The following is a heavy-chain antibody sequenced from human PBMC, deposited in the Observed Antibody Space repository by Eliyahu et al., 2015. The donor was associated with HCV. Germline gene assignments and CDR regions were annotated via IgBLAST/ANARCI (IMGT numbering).Heavy chain of an antibody. D-gene: IGHD3-3*01. Sequence: ASVKVSCKASGYTFTSYGISWVRQAPGQGLXWMGWISAYNGNTNYAQKLQGRVTMTTDTSTSTAYMELRSLRSDDTAVYYCAGGEGRYDFWSGYWYYYYGMDVWGQGTTVTVSS. CDR2: ISAYNGNT. J-gene: IGHJ6*02. V-gene: IGHV1-18*01. CDR3: AGGEGRYDFWSGYWYYYYGMDV. CDR1: GYTFTSYG.